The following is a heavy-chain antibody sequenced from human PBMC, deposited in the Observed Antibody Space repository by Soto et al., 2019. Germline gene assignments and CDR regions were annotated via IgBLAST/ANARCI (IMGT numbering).Heavy chain of an antibody. D-gene: IGHD3-10*01. CDR2: ISSSSSTI. Sequence: GGSLSLSCAASGFTFSSYSMNWVRQAPGKGLEWVSYISSSSSTIYYADSVKGRFTISRDNAKNSLYLQMNSLRAEDTAVYYCARKYGSGSYRYAYYFDYWGQGTLVTVSS. J-gene: IGHJ4*02. V-gene: IGHV3-48*01. CDR3: ARKYGSGSYRYAYYFDY. CDR1: GFTFSSYS.